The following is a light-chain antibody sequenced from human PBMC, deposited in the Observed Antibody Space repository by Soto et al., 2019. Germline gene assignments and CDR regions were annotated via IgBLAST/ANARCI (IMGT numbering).Light chain of an antibody. CDR2: EVS. Sequence: QSALTQPASVSGSPGQSITMSCTGTSSDVGGYNYVSWYQHHPGKAPKLMIYEVSNRPSGVSNRFSGSKSGNTASLTISGLQAEDEADYYCSSYTSRSTLVFGGGTKLTVL. J-gene: IGLJ3*02. V-gene: IGLV2-14*01. CDR1: SSDVGGYNY. CDR3: SSYTSRSTLV.